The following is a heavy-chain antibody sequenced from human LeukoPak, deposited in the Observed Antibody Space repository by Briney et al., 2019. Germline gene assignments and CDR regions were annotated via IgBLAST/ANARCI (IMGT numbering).Heavy chain of an antibody. Sequence: GGSLRLSCAASGFTFSSYGMHWDRQAAGKGLEWVAFIRYDGSNKYYADSVKGRFTISRDNSKNTLYLQMNSLRAEDTAVYYCAKDLVIPAAMVSDYWGQGTLVTVSS. CDR3: AKDLVIPAAMVSDY. V-gene: IGHV3-30*02. CDR2: IRYDGSNK. J-gene: IGHJ4*02. D-gene: IGHD2-2*01. CDR1: GFTFSSYG.